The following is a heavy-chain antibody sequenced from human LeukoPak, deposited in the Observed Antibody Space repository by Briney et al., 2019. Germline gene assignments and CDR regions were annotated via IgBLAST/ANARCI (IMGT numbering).Heavy chain of an antibody. D-gene: IGHD4-17*01. J-gene: IGHJ4*02. CDR2: IYTSGST. CDR3: ARDGFYYGDYENY. V-gene: IGHV4-4*07. CDR1: GGPISSYY. Sequence: PSETLSLTCTVSGGPISSYYWSWIRQPPGKGLEWIGRIYTSGSTNYNPSLKSRVTMSVDTSKNQFSLKLSSVTAADTAVYYCARDGFYYGDYENYWGQGTLVTVSS.